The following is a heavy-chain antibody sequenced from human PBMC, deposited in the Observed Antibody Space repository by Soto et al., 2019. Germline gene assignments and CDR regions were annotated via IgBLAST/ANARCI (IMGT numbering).Heavy chain of an antibody. J-gene: IGHJ4*02. V-gene: IGHV1-2*04. Sequence: ASVKVSCKASGGTFSSYTISWVRQAPGQGLEWMGRIIPNSGGTNYAQKFQGWVTMTRDTSISTAYMELSRLRSDDTAVYYCARDQDGGLLYYFDYWGQGTLVTVSS. CDR3: ARDQDGGLLYYFDY. CDR2: IIPNSGGT. CDR1: GGTFSSYT. D-gene: IGHD3-16*01.